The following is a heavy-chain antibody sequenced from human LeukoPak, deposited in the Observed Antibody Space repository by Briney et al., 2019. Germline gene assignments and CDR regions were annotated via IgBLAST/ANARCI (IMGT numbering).Heavy chain of an antibody. CDR3: ARDRGGAAAY. CDR2: ISTSSSST. V-gene: IGHV3-11*05. D-gene: IGHD3-16*01. CDR1: GLTFSDYY. J-gene: IGHJ4*02. Sequence: GGSLRLSCAASGLTFSDYYMSWIRQAPGKGLEWVSYISTSSSSTNYADPVKGRFTISRDNAKNSLFLQMNSLRAEDTAVYYCARDRGGAAAYWGQGTLVTVSS.